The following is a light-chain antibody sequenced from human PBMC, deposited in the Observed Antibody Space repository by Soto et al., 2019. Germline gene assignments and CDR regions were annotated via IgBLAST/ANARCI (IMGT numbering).Light chain of an antibody. CDR3: AAWDDSLSGYV. V-gene: IGLV2-14*01. Sequence: QSVLTQPASVSGSPGQSITISCTGTSSDVGRYDYVSWYQQHPGKAPKLMVSEVSHRPSGVSNRFSGSKSGNTASLTISGLQAEDEADYYCAAWDDSLSGYVFGTGTKVTVL. CDR1: SSDVGRYDY. J-gene: IGLJ1*01. CDR2: EVS.